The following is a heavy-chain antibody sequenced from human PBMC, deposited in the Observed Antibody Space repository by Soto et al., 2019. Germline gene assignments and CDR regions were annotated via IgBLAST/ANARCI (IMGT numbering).Heavy chain of an antibody. CDR1: GFTFNNYW. CDR2: IKEDGSVK. D-gene: IGHD1-1*01. Sequence: EVQLVESGGGLVQPGGSLELSCAASGFTFNNYWMNWVRQAPGKGLEWVANIKEDGSVKFFVDSVRGRFTISRDNAKNSLYLQMNSLRAEDTAVYYCAKTPANSNWDGGCFDLWGRGTLVTVSS. CDR3: AKTPANSNWDGGCFDL. J-gene: IGHJ2*01. V-gene: IGHV3-7*03.